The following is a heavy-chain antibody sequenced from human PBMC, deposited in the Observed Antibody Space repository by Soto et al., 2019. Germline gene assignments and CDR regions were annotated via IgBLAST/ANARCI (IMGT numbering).Heavy chain of an antibody. CDR1: GGTFSSYT. CDR3: VRESPYSSHDAFDI. J-gene: IGHJ3*02. Sequence: QVQLVQSGAEVKKPGSSVKVSCKASGGTFSSYTISWVRQAPGQGLEWMGRIIPILGIANYAQKFQGRVTXXAXKXXSTAYMELSSRRSEDTAVYYWVRESPYSSHDAFDIWGQGTMVTVSS. CDR2: IIPILGIA. V-gene: IGHV1-69*08. D-gene: IGHD6-13*01.